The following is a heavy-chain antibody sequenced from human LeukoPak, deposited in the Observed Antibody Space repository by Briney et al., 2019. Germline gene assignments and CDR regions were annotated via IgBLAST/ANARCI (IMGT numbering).Heavy chain of an antibody. CDR1: GGSISSGGYY. CDR2: IYYSRST. Sequence: SETLSLTCTVSGGSISSGGYYWSWIRQHPGKDLEWIGYIYYSRSTYYNPSLKSRVTISVDTSKNQFSLKLSSVTAADTAVYYCARATLKTNWFDPWGQGTLVTVSS. CDR3: ARATLKTNWFDP. J-gene: IGHJ5*02. D-gene: IGHD1-1*01. V-gene: IGHV4-31*03.